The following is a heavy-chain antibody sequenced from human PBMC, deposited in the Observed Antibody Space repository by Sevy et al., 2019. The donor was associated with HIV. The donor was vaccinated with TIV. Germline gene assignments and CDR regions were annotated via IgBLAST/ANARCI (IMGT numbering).Heavy chain of an antibody. D-gene: IGHD2-2*01. CDR3: ARVPLGYGSSTSCYGHYFQH. V-gene: IGHV3-74*01. CDR1: GFTFSSYW. J-gene: IGHJ1*01. Sequence: GGSLRLSCAASGFTFSSYWMHWVRQAPGKGLVWVSRINSDGGSTSYGESVKGRFTISKDKVTNTLYLQMNSLRTEDTSVYYCARVPLGYGSSTSCYGHYFQHWGQGTLVTVSS. CDR2: INSDGGST.